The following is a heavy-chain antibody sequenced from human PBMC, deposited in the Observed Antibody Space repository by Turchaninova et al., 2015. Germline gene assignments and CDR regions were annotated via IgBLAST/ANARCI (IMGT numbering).Heavy chain of an antibody. CDR2: INSDGSST. V-gene: IGHV3-74*01. CDR1: GFTFSGYW. CDR3: ARDRSGSYED. Sequence: EVKLVESGGGLVQPGGSLGLSCAASGFTFSGYWIHWVRQAPGKGLVWVSRINSDGSSTSYADSVKGRFTISRDNSKNTLFLQMNSLRAEDTAVYYCARDRSGSYEDWGQGTLVTVSS. D-gene: IGHD1-26*01. J-gene: IGHJ1*01.